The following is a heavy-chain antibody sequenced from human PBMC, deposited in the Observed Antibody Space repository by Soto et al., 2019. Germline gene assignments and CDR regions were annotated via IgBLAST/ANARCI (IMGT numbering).Heavy chain of an antibody. J-gene: IGHJ6*02. CDR2: ISYDGFIK. Sequence: QVQLVESGGGVVQPGRSLRLSCASSGFSFSTHGMQWVRQAPGKGLEWVAIISYDGFIKYSADDVKGRFTISRDNSKNTLFLQMDSLRAEDSAVYYCAKDLKASGGHSGTLNYYYGMDVCGQGTTVIVSS. D-gene: IGHD3-10*01. CDR3: AKDLKASGGHSGTLNYYYGMDV. V-gene: IGHV3-30*18. CDR1: GFSFSTHG.